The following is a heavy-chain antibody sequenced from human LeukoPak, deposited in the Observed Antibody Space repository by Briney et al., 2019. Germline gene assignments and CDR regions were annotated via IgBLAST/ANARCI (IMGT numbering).Heavy chain of an antibody. Sequence: SVTVSCKASGGTFSSYVISWVRQAPGQGLEWMGRIIPILGIANYAQKFQGRVTITADKSTSTAYMELSSLRSEDTAVYYCASPPADYYYSRDYFDYWGQGPLVTVST. V-gene: IGHV1-69*04. CDR2: IIPILGIA. D-gene: IGHD3-22*01. J-gene: IGHJ4*02. CDR1: GGTFSSYV. CDR3: ASPPADYYYSRDYFDY.